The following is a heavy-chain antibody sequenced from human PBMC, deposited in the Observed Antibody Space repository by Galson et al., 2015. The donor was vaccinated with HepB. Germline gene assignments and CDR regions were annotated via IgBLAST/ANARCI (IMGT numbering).Heavy chain of an antibody. D-gene: IGHD5-24*01. J-gene: IGHJ5*02. CDR1: GYTFTSYD. Sequence: SVKVSCKASGYTFTSYDINWARQATGQGLEWMGWMNPNSGNTGYAQKFQGRVTMTRDTSISTAYMELSSLRSEDTAVYYCARAGDGYADQGWFDPWGQGTLVTVSS. V-gene: IGHV1-8*01. CDR2: MNPNSGNT. CDR3: ARAGDGYADQGWFDP.